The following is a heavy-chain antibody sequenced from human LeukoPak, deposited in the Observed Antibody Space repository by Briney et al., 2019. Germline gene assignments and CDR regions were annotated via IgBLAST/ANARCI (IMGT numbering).Heavy chain of an antibody. V-gene: IGHV3-20*04. CDR3: ARQNTAMGDAFDI. CDR2: INWNGGST. D-gene: IGHD5-18*01. J-gene: IGHJ3*02. Sequence: RPGGSLRLSCAASGFTFDDYSMSWVRQAPGKGLEWVSGINWNGGSTSYADSVKGRFTISRVNAKNSLYLQMNSLRAEDTALYYCARQNTAMGDAFDIWGQGTMVTVS. CDR1: GFTFDDYS.